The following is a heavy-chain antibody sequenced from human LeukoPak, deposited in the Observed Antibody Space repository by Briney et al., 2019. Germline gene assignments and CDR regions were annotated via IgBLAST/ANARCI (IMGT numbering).Heavy chain of an antibody. Sequence: PGGSLRLSCAASGFTFSNYAMGWVRQAPGKGLEWVSTISGSGGNTYYADSVKGRFTISRDNSENTLYLQMNSLRAEDTAVYYCAKGRQQLDYFDYWGQGTLVTVSS. CDR3: AKGRQQLDYFDY. CDR1: GFTFSNYA. D-gene: IGHD6-13*01. J-gene: IGHJ4*02. CDR2: ISGSGGNT. V-gene: IGHV3-23*01.